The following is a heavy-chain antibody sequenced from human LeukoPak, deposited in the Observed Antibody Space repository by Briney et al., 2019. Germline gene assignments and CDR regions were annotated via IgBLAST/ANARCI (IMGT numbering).Heavy chain of an antibody. CDR1: GLTFSSYG. V-gene: IGHV3-30*18. CDR2: ISHDENNK. J-gene: IGHJ3*02. Sequence: GRSLRLSCAASGLTFSSYGMDWVRQAPGKGLEWVTVISHDENNKYYADSVKGRFTVSRDNSKNTLDLQMNSLRPEDTAVYYCAKARRERWYGDAFDIWGQGTMVTVSS. D-gene: IGHD6-13*01. CDR3: AKARRERWYGDAFDI.